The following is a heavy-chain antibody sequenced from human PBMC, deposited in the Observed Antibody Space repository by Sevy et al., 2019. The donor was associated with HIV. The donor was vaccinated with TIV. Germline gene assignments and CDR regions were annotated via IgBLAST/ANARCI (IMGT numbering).Heavy chain of an antibody. CDR3: ARDDGNYYFHY. CDR1: GFTFSKYW. CDR2: IKQDAGQK. J-gene: IGHJ4*02. V-gene: IGHV3-7*01. D-gene: IGHD1-7*01. Sequence: GGSLRLSCAASGFTFSKYWMGWVRQAPGKGLEWVANIKQDAGQKYYVDSVKGRFTISRDNAKNSLHLQMNRLRAEDMAEYFCARDDGNYYFHYWGQGTLVTVSS.